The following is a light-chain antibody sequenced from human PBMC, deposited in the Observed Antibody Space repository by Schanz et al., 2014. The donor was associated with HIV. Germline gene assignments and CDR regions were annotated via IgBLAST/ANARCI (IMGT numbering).Light chain of an antibody. J-gene: IGKJ5*01. Sequence: EIVLTQSPATLSVSPGERATLSCRASQSVSSNLAWFQQKPGQTPRLVIYGASSRATGIPDRFSGSGSGTDFTLTISRLEPEDFAVYYCQQYGSSPRITFGQGTRLEIK. CDR2: GAS. CDR1: QSVSSN. V-gene: IGKV3-20*01. CDR3: QQYGSSPRIT.